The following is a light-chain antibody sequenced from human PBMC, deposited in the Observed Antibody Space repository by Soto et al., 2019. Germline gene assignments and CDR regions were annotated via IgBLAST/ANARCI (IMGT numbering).Light chain of an antibody. J-gene: IGLJ2*01. CDR3: ISYTTSSTLYVV. CDR2: DVS. Sequence: QSALTQPASVSGSPGQSITISCTGTSSDVGGYNYVSWYQQHPGKAPKLMIYDVSNRPSGVSNRFSGSKSGNTACLTISGLQAEDEADYYCISYTTSSTLYVVFGGGTKLTVL. V-gene: IGLV2-14*01. CDR1: SSDVGGYNY.